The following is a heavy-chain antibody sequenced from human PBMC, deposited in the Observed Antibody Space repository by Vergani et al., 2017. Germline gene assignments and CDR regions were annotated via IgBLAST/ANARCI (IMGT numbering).Heavy chain of an antibody. D-gene: IGHD1-26*01. CDR1: GYTFTSSG. V-gene: IGHV1-18*01. CDR2: TSASNGQT. J-gene: IGHJ6*02. Sequence: QVQLVQSGAEVKKPGASVKVSCKASGYTFTSSGISWVRQAPGQGLGWMGWTSASNGQTNYAQRLQGRVTMTTDTSTSTAYMELRSLRSDDTAVYYGARDQGSSGSYGWNYYYGMDVWGQGTTVTVSS. CDR3: ARDQGSSGSYGWNYYYGMDV.